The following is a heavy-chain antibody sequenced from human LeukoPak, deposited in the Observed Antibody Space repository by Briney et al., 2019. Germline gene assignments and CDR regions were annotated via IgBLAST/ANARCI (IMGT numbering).Heavy chain of an antibody. V-gene: IGHV3-53*01. CDR3: ARVAEGYFDY. CDR1: GFTVSSNY. D-gene: IGHD1-14*01. J-gene: IGHJ4*02. Sequence: GGSLRLSCAASGFTVSSNYMSWVRQAPGKGLEWVSLIYSGGDTYYADSVKGRFTFSRDNSKNTLYLHMSSLRAEDTAVYYCARVAEGYFDYWGQGTLVTVSS. CDR2: IYSGGDT.